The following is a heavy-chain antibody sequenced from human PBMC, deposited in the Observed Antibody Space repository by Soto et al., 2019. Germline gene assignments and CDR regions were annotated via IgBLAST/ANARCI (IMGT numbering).Heavy chain of an antibody. CDR3: ARGNVRYFDWLLLPYNWFDP. D-gene: IGHD3-9*01. V-gene: IGHV4-34*01. Sequence: SETLSLTCAVYGGSFSGYYWSWIRQPPGKGLEWIGEINHSGSTNYNPSLKSRVTISVDTSKNQFSLKLSSVTAADTAVYYCARGNVRYFDWLLLPYNWFDPWGQGTLVTVSS. CDR2: INHSGST. CDR1: GGSFSGYY. J-gene: IGHJ5*02.